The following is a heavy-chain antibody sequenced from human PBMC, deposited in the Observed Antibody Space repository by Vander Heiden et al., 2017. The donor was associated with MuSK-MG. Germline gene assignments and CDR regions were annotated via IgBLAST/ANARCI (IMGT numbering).Heavy chain of an antibody. CDR1: GYTFTSYG. Sequence: QVQLVQSGAEVKKPGASVKVSCKASGYTFTSYGISWVRQAPGQGLEWMGWISAYNGNTNYAQKLQGRVTMTTDTSTNTAYMELRSLRSDDTAVYYCARDDRDWFPIQGVYYYYMDVWGKGTTVTVSS. CDR2: ISAYNGNT. J-gene: IGHJ6*03. CDR3: ARDDRDWFPIQGVYYYYMDV. V-gene: IGHV1-18*01. D-gene: IGHD3-9*01.